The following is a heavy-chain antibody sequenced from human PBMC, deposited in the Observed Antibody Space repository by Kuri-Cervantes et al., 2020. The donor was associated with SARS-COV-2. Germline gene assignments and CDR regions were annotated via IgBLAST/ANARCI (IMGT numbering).Heavy chain of an antibody. CDR3: ARGASYGDFDY. Sequence: SQTLSLTCAVSGGSISSYYWSWIRQPPGKGLEWIGYIYYSGSTNYNPSLKSRVTISVDTSKNQFSLRLSSVTAADTAVYYCARGASYGDFDYWGQGTLVTVSS. D-gene: IGHD4-17*01. CDR1: GGSISSYY. V-gene: IGHV4-59*01. J-gene: IGHJ4*02. CDR2: IYYSGST.